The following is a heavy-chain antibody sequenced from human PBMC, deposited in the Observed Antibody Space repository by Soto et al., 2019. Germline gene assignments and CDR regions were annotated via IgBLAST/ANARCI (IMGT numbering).Heavy chain of an antibody. CDR1: GGSFSGYY. CDR2: INHSGST. CDR3: ARGPQGTWSGYYRYYYYYMDV. V-gene: IGHV4-34*01. Sequence: SETLSLTCAVYGGSFSGYYWSWIRQPPGKGLEWIGEINHSGSTNYNPSLKSRVTISVDTSKNQCSLRLSSVTAADTAVYYCARGPQGTWSGYYRYYYYYMDVWGKGTTVTVSS. J-gene: IGHJ6*03. D-gene: IGHD3-3*01.